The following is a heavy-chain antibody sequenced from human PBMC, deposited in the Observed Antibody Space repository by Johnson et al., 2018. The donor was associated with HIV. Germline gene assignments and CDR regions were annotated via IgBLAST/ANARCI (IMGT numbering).Heavy chain of an antibody. CDR1: GFTFDDYA. CDR2: ISWNSGSI. Sequence: VQLVESGGGLVQPGRSLRLSCAASGFTFDDYAMHWVRQAPGKGLEWVSGISWNSGSIGYADSVKGRFTISRDNSKNTLYLQMNSLKTEDTAVYYCTTTNLELMDDAFDIWGQGTMVTVSS. V-gene: IGHV3-9*01. D-gene: IGHD1-7*01. CDR3: TTTNLELMDDAFDI. J-gene: IGHJ3*02.